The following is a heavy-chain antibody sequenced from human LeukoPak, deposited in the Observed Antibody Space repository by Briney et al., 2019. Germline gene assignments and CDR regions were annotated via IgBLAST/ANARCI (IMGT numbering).Heavy chain of an antibody. CDR3: AREVPGNRDAGGYSGATFDY. CDR1: DGSISNFF. D-gene: IGHD3-22*01. Sequence: SETLSLTCTVSDGSISNFFGDWIRQPAGKGLEWIGRIYSSGSTNYNPSFETRVTMSVDTTRNQFSLNLSSVTAADTAVYYCAREVPGNRDAGGYSGATFDYWGQGILVTVSS. V-gene: IGHV4-4*07. CDR2: IYSSGST. J-gene: IGHJ4*02.